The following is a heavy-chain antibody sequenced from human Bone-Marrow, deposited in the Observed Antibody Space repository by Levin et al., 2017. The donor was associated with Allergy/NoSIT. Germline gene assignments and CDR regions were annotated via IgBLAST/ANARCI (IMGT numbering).Heavy chain of an antibody. CDR1: GFTFSSYG. Sequence: GGSLRLSCAASGFTFSSYGMHWVRQAPGKGLEWVAVISYDGSNKYYADSVKGRFTISRDNSKNTLYLQMNSLRAEDTAVYYCAKALLKGGMDVWGQGTTVTVSS. CDR3: AKALLKGGMDV. CDR2: ISYDGSNK. J-gene: IGHJ6*02. V-gene: IGHV3-30*18.